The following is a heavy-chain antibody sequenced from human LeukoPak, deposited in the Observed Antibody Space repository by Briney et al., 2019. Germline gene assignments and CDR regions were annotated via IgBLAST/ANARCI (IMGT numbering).Heavy chain of an antibody. D-gene: IGHD3-22*01. CDR3: ARQGDYYDSSGYYEEGYFDY. J-gene: IGHJ4*02. V-gene: IGHV5-51*01. CDR1: GYSFTSYW. CDR2: IYPGDSDT. Sequence: GESLKISCKGSGYSFTSYWIGWVRQMPGEGLEWIGVIYPGDSDTRYSPSFQGQVTISADKSLSTAYLQWSSLHASDTAMYYCARQGDYYDSSGYYEEGYFDYWGQGTLVTVSS.